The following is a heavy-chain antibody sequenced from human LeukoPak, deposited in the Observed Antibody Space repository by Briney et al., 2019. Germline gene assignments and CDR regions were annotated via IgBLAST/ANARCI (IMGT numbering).Heavy chain of an antibody. CDR1: GFTLSDYY. D-gene: IGHD5-12*01. V-gene: IGHV3-11*01. J-gene: IGHJ4*02. CDR3: ASSQLSRDGYNPIDY. CDR2: ISDSGRTI. Sequence: KPGGSLRLSCAASGFTLSDYYMSWIRQAPGKGPEWISYISDSGRTIYYANSVKGRFTISRDNAKNSLYLQMSSLRAEDTAVYYCASSQLSRDGYNPIDYWGQGTLVTVSS.